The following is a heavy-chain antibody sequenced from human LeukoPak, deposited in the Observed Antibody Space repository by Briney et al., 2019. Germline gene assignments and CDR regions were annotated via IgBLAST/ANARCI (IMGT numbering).Heavy chain of an antibody. J-gene: IGHJ6*02. CDR3: ARDLSYSSIWSVYYYYGMDV. V-gene: IGHV3-30-3*01. D-gene: IGHD6-13*01. CDR1: GFTFSSYA. Sequence: PGGSLRLSCAASGFTFSSYAMHWVRQAPGKGLEWVAVISYDGSNKYYADSVKGRFTISRDNSKNTLYLQMNSLRAEDTAVYYCARDLSYSSIWSVYYYYGMDVWGQGTTVTVSS. CDR2: ISYDGSNK.